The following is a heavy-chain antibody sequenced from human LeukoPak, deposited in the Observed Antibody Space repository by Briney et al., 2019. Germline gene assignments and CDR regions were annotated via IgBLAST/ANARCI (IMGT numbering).Heavy chain of an antibody. Sequence: RPGGSLRLSCAASGFTLSSYAMSWVRQAPGKGLEWVSSISASGGSTNYADSVKGRFTISRDNSKNTVYLQMNSLRAEDTAVYYCARELLVTPNYYYYYYMDVWGKGTTVTVSS. CDR3: ARELLVTPNYYYYYYMDV. CDR1: GFTLSSYA. CDR2: ISASGGST. J-gene: IGHJ6*03. V-gene: IGHV3-23*01.